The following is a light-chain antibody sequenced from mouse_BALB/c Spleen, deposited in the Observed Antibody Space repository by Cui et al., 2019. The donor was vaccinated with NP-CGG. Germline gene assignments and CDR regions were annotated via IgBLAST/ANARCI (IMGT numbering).Light chain of an antibody. V-gene: IGLV1*01. Sequence: AVVTQESAPTTSPGETVTLTCRSSIGAVTIINYANWVQEKPDHLFTGLIGGTNNRAPGVPARFSGSLIGDKAALTITGAQTEDEAIYFCALWYSNHWVFGGGTKLTVL. J-gene: IGLJ1*01. CDR2: GTN. CDR3: ALWYSNHWV. CDR1: IGAVTIINY.